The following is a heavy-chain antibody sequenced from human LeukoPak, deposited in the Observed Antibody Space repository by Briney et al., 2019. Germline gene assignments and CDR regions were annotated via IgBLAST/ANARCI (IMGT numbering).Heavy chain of an antibody. V-gene: IGHV3-48*03. CDR2: ISSSGSTI. CDR1: GFTFSSYE. CDR3: AKDLEKVVVAATPGD. J-gene: IGHJ4*02. Sequence: GGSPRLSCAASGFTFSSYEMNWVRQAPGKGPEWVSYISSSGSTIYYADSVKGRFTISRDNAKNSLYLQMNSLRAEDTAVYYCAKDLEKVVVAATPGDWGQGTLVTVSS. D-gene: IGHD2-15*01.